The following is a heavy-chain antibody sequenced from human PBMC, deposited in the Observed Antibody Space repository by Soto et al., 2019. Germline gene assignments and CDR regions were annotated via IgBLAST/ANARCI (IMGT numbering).Heavy chain of an antibody. J-gene: IGHJ3*02. CDR1: GFTFSDYY. CDR2: ISSSSSYT. D-gene: IGHD6-13*01. Sequence: PGGSLRLSCAASGFTFSDYYMSWIRQAPGKGLEWVSYISSSSSYTNYADSVKGRFTISRDNAKNSLYLQMNSLRAEDTAVYYCATRGYSSSWPDAFDIWGQGTMVTVSS. CDR3: ATRGYSSSWPDAFDI. V-gene: IGHV3-11*03.